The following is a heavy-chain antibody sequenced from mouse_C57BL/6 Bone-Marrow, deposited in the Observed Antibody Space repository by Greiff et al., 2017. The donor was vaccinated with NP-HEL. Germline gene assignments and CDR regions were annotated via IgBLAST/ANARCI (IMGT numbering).Heavy chain of an antibody. Sequence: EVQLQESGPELVKPGASVQIPCKASGYTFTDYNMDWVKQSHGKSLEWIGDINPNNGGTIYNPQFKGKATLTVDQSSSTAYLALRSLTSEEAADYYCARSGDYDGAWFAYWGQGTLVTVSA. V-gene: IGHV1-18*01. J-gene: IGHJ3*01. CDR1: GYTFTDYN. CDR2: INPNNGGT. D-gene: IGHD2-4*01. CDR3: ARSGDYDGAWFAY.